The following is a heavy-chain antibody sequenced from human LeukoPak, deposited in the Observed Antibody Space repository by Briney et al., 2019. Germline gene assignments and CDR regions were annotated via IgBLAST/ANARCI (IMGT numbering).Heavy chain of an antibody. D-gene: IGHD3-22*01. J-gene: IGHJ3*02. V-gene: IGHV4-59*01. CDR1: GGSISSYS. Sequence: SETLSLTCTVSGGSISSYSWSWIRQPPGKGLEWIGYIYYSGSTNYNPSLKSRVTISVDTSKNQFSLKLSSVTAADTAVYYCARVVVAAAFDIWGQGTMVTVSS. CDR3: ARVVVAAAFDI. CDR2: IYYSGST.